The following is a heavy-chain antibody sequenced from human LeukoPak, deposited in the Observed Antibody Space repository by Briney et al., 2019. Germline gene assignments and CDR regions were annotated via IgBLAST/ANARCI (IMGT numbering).Heavy chain of an antibody. D-gene: IGHD3-3*01. J-gene: IGHJ5*02. Sequence: MPSETLTLTCTVSGGPISSHYWSWIPQPPGKGVESIGYIYYSGRTNYNPSFKSRVTISVDTSKNQFSLKLSSVTAADTAVYYCARDLRITIFGAFDPWGQGTLVTVSS. CDR1: GGPISSHY. CDR3: ARDLRITIFGAFDP. CDR2: IYYSGRT. V-gene: IGHV4-59*11.